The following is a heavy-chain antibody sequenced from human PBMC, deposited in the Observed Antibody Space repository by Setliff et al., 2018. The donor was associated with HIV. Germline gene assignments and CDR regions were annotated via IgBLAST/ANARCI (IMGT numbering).Heavy chain of an antibody. CDR3: ARAMRGVVVTNMYYYYGMDV. Sequence: SETLSLTCAVSGNSISADSYWGWIRQPPGNRLEYIGNIHYGGTTYYNPSLKSRVTISLDTSKSQFSLKLSSVTAADTAVYYCARAMRGVVVTNMYYYYGMDVWGQGTTVTVSS. CDR2: IHYGGTT. J-gene: IGHJ6*02. CDR1: GNSISADSY. V-gene: IGHV4-38-2*01. D-gene: IGHD2-21*02.